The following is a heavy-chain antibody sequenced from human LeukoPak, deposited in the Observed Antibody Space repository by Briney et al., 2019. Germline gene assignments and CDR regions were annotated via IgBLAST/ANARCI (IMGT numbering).Heavy chain of an antibody. Sequence: GRSLTLSCAASGFTFSSYAMHWVRQAPGKGLEWVAVISYDGSNKYYADSVKGRFTISRDNSKNTLYLQMNSLRAEDTAVYYCARVGHDYGDAGDYYYMDVWGKGTTVTVSS. J-gene: IGHJ6*03. D-gene: IGHD4-17*01. V-gene: IGHV3-30*01. CDR2: ISYDGSNK. CDR3: ARVGHDYGDAGDYYYMDV. CDR1: GFTFSSYA.